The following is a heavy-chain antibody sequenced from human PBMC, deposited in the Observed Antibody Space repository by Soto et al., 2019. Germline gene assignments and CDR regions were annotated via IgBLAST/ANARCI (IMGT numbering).Heavy chain of an antibody. J-gene: IGHJ4*02. V-gene: IGHV4-59*01. CDR1: GGSMSRYS. Sequence: SETLSVTCPISGGSMSRYSCHWLRQPPGKGLEWIAYMYYSGTTDYNPSLKSRVSMSLDTSTNQFSLRLSSVTAADTAVYFCARGPTITTDFWGRGILVTVSS. CDR3: ARGPTITTDF. D-gene: IGHD4-17*01. CDR2: MYYSGTT.